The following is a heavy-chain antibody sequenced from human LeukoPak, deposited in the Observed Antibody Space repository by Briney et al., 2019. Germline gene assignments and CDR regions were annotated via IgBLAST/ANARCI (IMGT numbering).Heavy chain of an antibody. D-gene: IGHD1-1*01. CDR2: ISYDGSNK. CDR3: EYDDGGAFNV. CDR1: GFTFSSYA. V-gene: IGHV3-30*04. J-gene: IGHJ3*01. Sequence: HPGGSLRLSCAASGFTFSSYAMHWVRQAPGKGLEWVAVISYDGSNKYYADSVKGRFTISRDNSKNTLYLQMNSLRAEDTAVYYCEYDDGGAFNVWGQGTMLTVSA.